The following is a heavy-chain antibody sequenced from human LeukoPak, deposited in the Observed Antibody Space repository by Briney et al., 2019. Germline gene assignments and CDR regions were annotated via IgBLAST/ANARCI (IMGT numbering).Heavy chain of an antibody. V-gene: IGHV3-7*01. J-gene: IGHJ4*02. CDR2: IKQDGSEK. D-gene: IGHD3-3*01. CDR3: AREGLTIFGVVILDY. CDR1: GFTISSYW. Sequence: GGSLRLSCAASGFTISSYWMSWVRQAPGKGLEWVANIKQDGSEKYYVDSVKGRFTISRDNAKNSLYLQMNSLRAEDTAVYYCAREGLTIFGVVILDYWGQGTLVTVSS.